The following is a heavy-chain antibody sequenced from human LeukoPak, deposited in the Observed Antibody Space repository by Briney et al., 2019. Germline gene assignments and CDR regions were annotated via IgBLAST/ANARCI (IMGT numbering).Heavy chain of an antibody. J-gene: IGHJ4*02. CDR2: IYSGGST. V-gene: IGHV3-53*01. CDR1: GFTVSSNY. CDR3: ARSNGYSYGSDY. Sequence: GGSLRLSCAASGFTVSSNYMSWVRQAPRKGLEWVSVIYSGGSTYYADSVRGRFTISRDNSKNTLYLQMNSLRAEDTAVYYCARSNGYSYGSDYWGQGTLVTVSS. D-gene: IGHD5-18*01.